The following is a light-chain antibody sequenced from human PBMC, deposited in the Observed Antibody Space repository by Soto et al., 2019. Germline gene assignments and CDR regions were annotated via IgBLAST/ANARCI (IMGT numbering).Light chain of an antibody. V-gene: IGKV3-15*01. CDR2: GAS. J-gene: IGKJ1*01. CDR3: QQYINWLLTWT. CDR1: RRVGSNY. Sequence: SLSPAPLSVCLGERVTLSCRASRRVGSNYLAWYQQIPGQAPRLLIYGASTRATGIPARFSGSGSGTEFTLTISSLQSEDFAVYYCQQYINWLLTWTFGQGGKVDIK.